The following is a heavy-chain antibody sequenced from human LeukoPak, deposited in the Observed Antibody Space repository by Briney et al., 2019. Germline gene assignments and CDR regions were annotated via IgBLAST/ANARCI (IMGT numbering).Heavy chain of an antibody. Sequence: PSETLSLTCAVSGGSFSGYYWSWIRQPPGKGLEWIGEVNHSGSTNYNPSLKSRVTISVDTSKNQFSLKLSSVTAADTAVYYCARGFGREGLNDAFDIWGQGTMVTVSS. CDR1: GGSFSGYY. CDR3: ARGFGREGLNDAFDI. D-gene: IGHD3-16*01. V-gene: IGHV4-34*01. CDR2: VNHSGST. J-gene: IGHJ3*02.